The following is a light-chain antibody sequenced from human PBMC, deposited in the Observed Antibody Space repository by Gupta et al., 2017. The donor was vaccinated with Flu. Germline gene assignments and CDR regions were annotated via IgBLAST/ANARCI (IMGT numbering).Light chain of an antibody. V-gene: IGKV1-39*01. CDR3: QQNYNWSPNT. CDR1: QSISTN. J-gene: IGKJ4*01. CDR2: AAS. Sequence: ASLAASAGDRVTITCRASQSISTNLHWYQQKPGEAPKLLIYAASSMQGGVPSRFSGSGSGTEFTLTISSLQPEDFAAYYCQQNYNWSPNTFGGGTKVEIK.